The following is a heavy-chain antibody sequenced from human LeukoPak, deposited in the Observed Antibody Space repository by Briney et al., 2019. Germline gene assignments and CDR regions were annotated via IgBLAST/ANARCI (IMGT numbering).Heavy chain of an antibody. J-gene: IGHJ4*02. CDR3: ARANMITFGGVHFDY. Sequence: SVKVSCKASGYTFTSYGISWVRQAPGQGLEWMGWISAYNGNTNYAQKFQGRVTMTRDTSTSTVYMELSSLRSEDTAVYYCARANMITFGGVHFDYWGQGTLVTVSS. CDR2: ISAYNGNT. CDR1: GYTFTSYG. D-gene: IGHD3-16*01. V-gene: IGHV1-18*01.